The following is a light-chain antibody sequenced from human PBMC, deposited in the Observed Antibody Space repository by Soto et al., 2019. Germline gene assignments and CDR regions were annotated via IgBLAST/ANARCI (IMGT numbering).Light chain of an antibody. CDR1: TSDIGDYNY. V-gene: IGLV2-8*01. CDR2: EVN. J-gene: IGLJ1*01. CDR3: SSYSGTNTLYV. Sequence: QSVLTQPPSAAGSPGQSVTISCTGTTSDIGDYNYVSWYQQHPGKAPKLMIYEVNRRPSGVPDRFSGSKSGNTASLTVSGLQTEDEADYFCSSYSGTNTLYVFGTGTKVTVL.